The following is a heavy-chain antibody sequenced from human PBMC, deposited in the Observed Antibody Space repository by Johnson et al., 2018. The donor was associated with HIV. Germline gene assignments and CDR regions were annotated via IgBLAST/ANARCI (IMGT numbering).Heavy chain of an antibody. Sequence: QLVESGGGLVKPGGSLRLSCVASRLTLSDSYMSWIRQAPGKGLVWVSYISGSGNAIYYADSVRGLFTISRDNAKNSLYLQMNSLRAEDTAVYYCATTRWSDTDPFDIWGQGTMVTVSS. J-gene: IGHJ3*02. CDR2: ISGSGNAI. CDR1: RLTLSDSY. D-gene: IGHD3-3*01. CDR3: ATTRWSDTDPFDI. V-gene: IGHV3-11*04.